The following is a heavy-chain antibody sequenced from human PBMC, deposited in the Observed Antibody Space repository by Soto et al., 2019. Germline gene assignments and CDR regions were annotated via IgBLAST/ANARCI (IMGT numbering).Heavy chain of an antibody. CDR2: MFPWTSDT. V-gene: IGHV5-51*01. J-gene: IGHJ4*02. CDR3: VTTRDGTTFFPH. CDR1: GYTFNSFW. Sequence: PGESLKNSCQGSGYTFNSFWIGWVRQMPGEGLEWMGLMFPWTSDTRYSPSFQGHVSISVDRSTGTGYLQWNSLKASDTAMYYCVTTRDGTTFFPHWGQGTPVTVS. D-gene: IGHD1-7*01.